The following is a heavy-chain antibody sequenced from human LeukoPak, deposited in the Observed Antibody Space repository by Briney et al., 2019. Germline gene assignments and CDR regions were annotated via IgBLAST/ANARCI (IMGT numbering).Heavy chain of an antibody. Sequence: AGGSLRLSCVASGFTFSSYGMNWVRQAPGKGLEWISYISSRSSTIYYADSLKGRFTISRDNAKTSLYLQMNSLRDEDTAVYYCARGCSGGSCFGDFDYWGQGTLGTVSS. D-gene: IGHD2-15*01. CDR3: ARGCSGGSCFGDFDY. J-gene: IGHJ4*02. CDR1: GFTFSSYG. CDR2: ISSRSSTI. V-gene: IGHV3-48*02.